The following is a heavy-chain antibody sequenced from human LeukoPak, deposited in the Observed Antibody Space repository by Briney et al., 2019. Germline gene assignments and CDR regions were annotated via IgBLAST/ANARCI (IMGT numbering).Heavy chain of an antibody. J-gene: IGHJ4*02. V-gene: IGHV1-2*02. CDR3: ARYNDGAFHFDY. CDR2: INPNSGGT. CDR1: GYTFTGYY. Sequence: ASVKVSCRTSGYTFTGYYMHWVRQAPGQGLEWMGWINPNSGGTDYAQKFQGRVTMTRDTSISTAYMELSRLTSDDTAVYYCARYNDGAFHFDYWGQGTLVTVSS. D-gene: IGHD1-1*01.